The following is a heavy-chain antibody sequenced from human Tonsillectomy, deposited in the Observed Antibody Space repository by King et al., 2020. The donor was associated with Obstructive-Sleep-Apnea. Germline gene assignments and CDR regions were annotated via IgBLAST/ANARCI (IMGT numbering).Heavy chain of an antibody. Sequence: QLVQSGAEVKKPGASVKVSCKASGYAFTNYYITWVRQAPGKGLEWMGWISAYDGNTNSAQKLQGRVTMTTDTSTSPAYMELRSLRSDATDVYYCARIKGIVVVGPCDYWGQGTLVTVSS. D-gene: IGHD2-15*01. J-gene: IGHJ4*02. CDR2: ISAYDGNT. V-gene: IGHV1-18*04. CDR1: GYAFTNYY. CDR3: ARIKGIVVVGPCDY.